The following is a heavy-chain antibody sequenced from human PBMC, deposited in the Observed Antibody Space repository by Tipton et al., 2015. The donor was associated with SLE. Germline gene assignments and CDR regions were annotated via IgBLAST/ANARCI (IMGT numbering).Heavy chain of an antibody. CDR1: GGSLSGYY. J-gene: IGHJ4*02. Sequence: TLSLTCAVYGGSLSGYYRSWIRQPPGKGPEWIGESHQSGSTNYHPSFKSRVTISVDTSKNQFSLRLSSVTAADTAVYYCARLAQSRLVDHWGQGTLVTVSS. CDR3: ARLAQSRLVDH. CDR2: SHQSGST. V-gene: IGHV4-34*01.